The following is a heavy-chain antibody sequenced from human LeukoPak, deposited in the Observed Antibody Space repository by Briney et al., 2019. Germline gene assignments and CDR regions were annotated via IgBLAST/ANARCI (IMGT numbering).Heavy chain of an antibody. CDR3: AITYANNAFDV. Sequence: GASVKVSCKASGYTFTYFYIHWVRQAPGQGLEWMGRINPNSGGTDYAQNFRGRVTLTGDTSITTVYMEVTRLTSDDTAVYYCAITYANNAFDVWGQGTMVTVSS. CDR1: GYTFTYFY. J-gene: IGHJ3*01. V-gene: IGHV1-2*06. D-gene: IGHD3-16*01. CDR2: INPNSGGT.